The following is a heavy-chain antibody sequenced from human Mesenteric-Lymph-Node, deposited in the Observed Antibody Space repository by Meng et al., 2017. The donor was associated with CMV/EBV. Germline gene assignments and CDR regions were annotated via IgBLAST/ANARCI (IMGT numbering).Heavy chain of an antibody. CDR2: IYYSGST. J-gene: IGHJ3*02. D-gene: IGHD3-10*01. Sequence: TVSSDSISSGGYYWSWIRQHPGKDLKWIGYIYYSGSTYYNPSLRSRVTISIDTSKNQFSLKLSSVTAADTAVYYCARRSYYYDAFDIWGQGTMVTVSS. CDR1: SDSISSGGYY. CDR3: ARRSYYYDAFDI. V-gene: IGHV4-31*02.